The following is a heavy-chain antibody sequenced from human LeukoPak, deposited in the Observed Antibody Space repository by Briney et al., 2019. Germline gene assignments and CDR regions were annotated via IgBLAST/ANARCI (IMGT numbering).Heavy chain of an antibody. CDR1: GFTFSNFW. V-gene: IGHV3-7*01. CDR2: IKQDGSEE. D-gene: IGHD6-6*01. J-gene: IGHJ1*01. Sequence: EGSLRLSCIGSGFTFSNFWMNWVRQAPGKGLEWVAIIKQDGSEEYYVDSVKGRFIISRDNAKNSLSLQMNSLRVEDSAVYFCAGSSGFIPYHWVQGTLVTVSS. CDR3: AGSSGFIPYH.